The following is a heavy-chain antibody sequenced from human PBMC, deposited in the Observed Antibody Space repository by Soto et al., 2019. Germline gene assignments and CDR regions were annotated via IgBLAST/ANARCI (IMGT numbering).Heavy chain of an antibody. V-gene: IGHV4-30-4*08. CDR1: GGSISRGNYY. J-gene: IGHJ5*02. Sequence: SETLSLTCTVSGGSISRGNYYWGWIRQHPGKGLEWIGYTYYSGSTYYNPSLKSRVTISVDTSKNQFSLKLSSVTAADTAVYYCAIPGYCTNGVCYPLFAPWGQGTLVPVSS. D-gene: IGHD2-8*01. CDR3: AIPGYCTNGVCYPLFAP. CDR2: TYYSGST.